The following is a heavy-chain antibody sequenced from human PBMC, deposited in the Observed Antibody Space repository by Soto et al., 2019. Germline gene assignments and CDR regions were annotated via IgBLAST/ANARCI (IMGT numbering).Heavy chain of an antibody. CDR2: IYYSGST. J-gene: IGHJ4*02. CDR1: GGSISSGGYY. V-gene: IGHV4-31*03. Sequence: QVQLQESGPGLVKPSQTLSLTCTVSGGSISSGGYYWSWIRQHPGKGLEWIGYIYYSGSTYYNPSLKSRVTXXVXTXXNQFSLKLSSVTAADTAVYYCARIYCSSTSCLIDYWGQGTLVTVSS. D-gene: IGHD2-2*01. CDR3: ARIYCSSTSCLIDY.